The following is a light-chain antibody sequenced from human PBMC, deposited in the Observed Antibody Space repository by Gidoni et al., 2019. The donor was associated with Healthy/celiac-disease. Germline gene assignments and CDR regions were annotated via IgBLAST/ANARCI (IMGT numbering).Light chain of an antibody. Sequence: EIVMTQSPATLSVSPGERATLSCRASQGVSSNLAWYQQKPGKAPRLLIYGASTRATGIPARFSGSGSGTEFTLTISSLQSEDFAVCYCQQYNNWPRGTFGQGTKVEIK. J-gene: IGKJ1*01. CDR3: QQYNNWPRGT. V-gene: IGKV3-15*01. CDR2: GAS. CDR1: QGVSSN.